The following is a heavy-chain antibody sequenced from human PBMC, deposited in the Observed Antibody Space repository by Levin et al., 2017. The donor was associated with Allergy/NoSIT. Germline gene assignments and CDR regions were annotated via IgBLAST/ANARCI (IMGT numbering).Heavy chain of an antibody. J-gene: IGHJ4*02. CDR1: GFTFSSYG. CDR3: AKEGVFGELNY. D-gene: IGHD3-10*01. CDR2: ISYDGSNK. Sequence: GGSLRLSCAASGFTFSSYGMHWVRQAPGKGLEWVAVISYDGSNKYYADSVKGRFTISRDNSKNTLYLQMNSLRAEDTAVYYCAKEGVFGELNYWGQGTLVTVSS. V-gene: IGHV3-30*18.